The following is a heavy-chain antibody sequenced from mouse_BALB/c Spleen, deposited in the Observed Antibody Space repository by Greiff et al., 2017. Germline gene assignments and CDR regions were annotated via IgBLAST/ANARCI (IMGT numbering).Heavy chain of an antibody. Sequence: QVQLQQPGAELVKPGASVKMSCKASGYTFTSYWMHWVKQRPGQGLEWIGTIDPSDSYTRYNQKFKGKATLTVDTSSITAYMQLSSLTSEDSAVYYCTSLHWGQGTTLTVSS. CDR1: GYTFTSYW. V-gene: IGHV1S127*01. CDR2: IDPSDSYT. J-gene: IGHJ2*01. CDR3: TSLH.